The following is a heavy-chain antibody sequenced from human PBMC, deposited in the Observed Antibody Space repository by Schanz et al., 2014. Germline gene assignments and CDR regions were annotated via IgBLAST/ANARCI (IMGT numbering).Heavy chain of an antibody. Sequence: QLVQSGSEFRKPGASVKVSCKASGYIFSSYAIHWVRQAPGQGLEWMGWINPTTGNPGYAQGFTGRFVFSFDTSVSTADLQISGLKAEDTAVYYCARARYGLDVWGQGTKLTV. V-gene: IGHV7-4-1*02. CDR3: ARARYGLDV. J-gene: IGHJ6*02. CDR2: INPTTGNP. CDR1: GYIFSSYA.